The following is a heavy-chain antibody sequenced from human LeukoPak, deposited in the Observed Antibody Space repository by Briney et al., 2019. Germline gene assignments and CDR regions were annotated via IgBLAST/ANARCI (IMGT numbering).Heavy chain of an antibody. D-gene: IGHD6-6*01. CDR2: INHSGST. Sequence: PSETLSLTCAVYGVSFSGYYWSWIRQPPGKGLEWIGEINHSGSTNYNPSLKSRVTISVDTSKNQFSLKLSSVTAADTAVYYCARGPSRIAARPILGYYYMDVWGKGTTVTVSS. J-gene: IGHJ6*03. CDR1: GVSFSGYY. V-gene: IGHV4-34*01. CDR3: ARGPSRIAARPILGYYYMDV.